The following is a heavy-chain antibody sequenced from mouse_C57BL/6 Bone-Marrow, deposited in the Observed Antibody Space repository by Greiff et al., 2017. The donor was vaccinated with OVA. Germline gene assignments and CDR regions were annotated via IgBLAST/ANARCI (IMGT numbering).Heavy chain of an antibody. CDR3: AREDHGSSYDYYAMDY. D-gene: IGHD1-1*01. CDR2: IDPSDSET. V-gene: IGHV1-52*01. J-gene: IGHJ4*01. CDR1: GYTFTSYW. Sequence: QVQLQQPGAELVRPGSSVKLSCKASGYTFTSYWMHWVKQRPIQGLEWIGNIDPSDSETHYNQKFKDKATLTVDKSSSTAYMQLSSLTSEDSAVYCCAREDHGSSYDYYAMDYWGQGTSVTVSS.